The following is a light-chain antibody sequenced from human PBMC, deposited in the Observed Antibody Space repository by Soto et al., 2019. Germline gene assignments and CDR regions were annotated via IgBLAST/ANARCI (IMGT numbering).Light chain of an antibody. CDR1: QSVLYSSNNKNY. V-gene: IGKV4-1*01. J-gene: IGKJ1*01. CDR2: WAS. Sequence: DIVMTQSPDSLAVSLGERATINCKSSQSVLYSSNNKNYLAWYQQKPGQPPKLLIYWASTRESGVPDLFSGGGSGADFSLSIGSLQAEDVAVYYCQQYYSTPLTFGQGTKVEIK. CDR3: QQYYSTPLT.